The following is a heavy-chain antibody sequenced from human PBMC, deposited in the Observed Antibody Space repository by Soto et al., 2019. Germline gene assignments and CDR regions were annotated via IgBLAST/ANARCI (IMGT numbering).Heavy chain of an antibody. CDR2: IYYSGST. J-gene: IGHJ4*02. CDR3: ARGAYSSGYSY. Sequence: SETLSLTCTVSGGSVSSGSYYWSWIRQPPGKGLEWIGYIYYSGSTNYNPSLKSRVTISVDTSKNQFSLKLSSVTAADTAVYYCARGAYSSGYSYWGQGTLVTVSS. D-gene: IGHD3-22*01. V-gene: IGHV4-61*01. CDR1: GGSVSSGSYY.